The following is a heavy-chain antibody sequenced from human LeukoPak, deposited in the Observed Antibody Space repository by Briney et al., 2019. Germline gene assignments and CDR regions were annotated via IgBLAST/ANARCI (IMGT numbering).Heavy chain of an antibody. CDR2: ISSSGSTI. CDR3: ARVNRILDYDQTYYLDY. J-gene: IGHJ4*02. V-gene: IGHV3-11*01. D-gene: IGHD3-22*01. CDR1: GFTFSDYY. Sequence: GGSLRLSCAASGFTFSDYYMSWIRQAPGKGLEWVSYISSSGSTIYYADSVKGRFTISRDNAKNLLYLQMNSLRAEDTAVYYCARVNRILDYDQTYYLDYWGQGTLVTVSS.